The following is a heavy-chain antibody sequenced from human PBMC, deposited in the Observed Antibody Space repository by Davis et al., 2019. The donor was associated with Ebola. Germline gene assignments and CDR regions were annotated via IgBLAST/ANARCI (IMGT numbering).Heavy chain of an antibody. D-gene: IGHD3-22*01. Sequence: PGGSLRLSCAASGFTFSNYGMHWVRQAPGKGLEWVAVISYDGSNKYYADSVKGRFTISRDNSKNTLYLQMNSLRAEDTAVYYCAKDYYDSSGRYFDYWGQGTLVTVSS. J-gene: IGHJ4*02. CDR2: ISYDGSNK. V-gene: IGHV3-30*18. CDR3: AKDYYDSSGRYFDY. CDR1: GFTFSNYG.